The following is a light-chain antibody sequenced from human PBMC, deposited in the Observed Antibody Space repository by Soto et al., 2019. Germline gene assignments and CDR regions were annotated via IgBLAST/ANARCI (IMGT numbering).Light chain of an antibody. Sequence: DIQMTQSPSSLSASVGDRVTITCQASQDISNYLNWYQQKPGKAPKLLIYDASNLETGVPSRFSGSGSGTDFTFTISSLQPEDIATYYCQQYDNLPSFTLSPGTKVDIK. CDR2: DAS. J-gene: IGKJ3*01. CDR3: QQYDNLPSFT. V-gene: IGKV1-33*01. CDR1: QDISNY.